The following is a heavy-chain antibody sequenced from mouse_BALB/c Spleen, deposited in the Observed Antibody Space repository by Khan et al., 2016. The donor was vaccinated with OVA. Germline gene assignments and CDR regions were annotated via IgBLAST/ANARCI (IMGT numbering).Heavy chain of an antibody. J-gene: IGHJ3*01. Sequence: EVQLQESGPELVKPGASVRISCKTSGYTFTDFNLDWVKQSHGKSLAWIGYIFPNNGGAGYNQKFKTKATLTVDSSSSTAYMELRSLTSEDSAVYYCARSGYGSCAYWGQGTLVTVSA. D-gene: IGHD1-2*01. CDR2: IFPNNGGA. CDR3: ARSGYGSCAY. CDR1: GYTFTDFN. V-gene: IGHV1S29*02.